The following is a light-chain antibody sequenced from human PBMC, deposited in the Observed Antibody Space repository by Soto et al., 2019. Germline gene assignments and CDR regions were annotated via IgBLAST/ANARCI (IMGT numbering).Light chain of an antibody. V-gene: IGKV1-5*03. CDR1: QRISPR. CDR3: QYYNTYSRT. CDR2: KAS. Sequence: DIQMTQSPSTLSASVGDRVTITCRASQRISPRLAWYQQKPGKAPKILIYKASSLESGVPSRFSGSDSGTEFTLTISSLQPDDFATYYCQYYNTYSRTFGQGTKVDMK. J-gene: IGKJ2*01.